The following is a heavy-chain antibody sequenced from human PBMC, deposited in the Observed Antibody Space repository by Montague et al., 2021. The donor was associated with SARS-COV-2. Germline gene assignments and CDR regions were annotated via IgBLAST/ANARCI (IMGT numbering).Heavy chain of an antibody. J-gene: IGHJ4*02. CDR2: MFTSGCT. CDR1: GASISNPTYS. CDR3: VREGGSMTFDY. V-gene: IGHV4-61*02. D-gene: IGHD1-26*01. Sequence: TLSLTCTVSGASISNPTYSLGCIRQPAGKELEWLGRMFTSGCTTYNPSLKSRVTIPVDTSKNQFPLRLNSVTAADTAVYYCVREGGSMTFDYWGQGILATV.